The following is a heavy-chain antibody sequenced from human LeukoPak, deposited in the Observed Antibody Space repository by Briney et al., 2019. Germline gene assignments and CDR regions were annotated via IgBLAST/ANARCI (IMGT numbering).Heavy chain of an antibody. V-gene: IGHV1-58*01. CDR3: AASDAYDYPPPDY. CDR1: GFTFTSSA. Sequence: ASVKVSCKASGFTFTSSAVQWVRQARGQRLEWIGWIVVGSGNTNYAQKFQERVTITRDMSASTAYMELSSLRSEDTAVYYCAASDAYDYPPPDYWGQEPWSPSPQ. J-gene: IGHJ4*01. CDR2: IVVGSGNT. D-gene: IGHD3-16*01.